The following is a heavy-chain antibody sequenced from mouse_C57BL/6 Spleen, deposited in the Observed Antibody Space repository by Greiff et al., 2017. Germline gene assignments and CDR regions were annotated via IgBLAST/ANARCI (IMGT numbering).Heavy chain of an antibody. CDR1: GYTFTSYW. CDR2: IDPSDSYT. Sequence: QVQLQQPGAELVMPGASVKLSCKASGYTFTSYWMHWVKQRPGQGLEWIGEIDPSDSYTNYNQKFKGESTLTVDKSSSTAYMQLSSLTSEDSAVYYCAVYGYDGNWYFDVWGTGTTGTVSS. CDR3: AVYGYDGNWYFDV. V-gene: IGHV1-69*01. J-gene: IGHJ1*03. D-gene: IGHD2-2*01.